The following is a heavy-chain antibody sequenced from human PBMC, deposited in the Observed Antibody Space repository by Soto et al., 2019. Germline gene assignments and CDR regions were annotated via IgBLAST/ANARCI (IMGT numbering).Heavy chain of an antibody. D-gene: IGHD3-22*01. CDR3: ARGPYYYDSSGFKDDRRYYYGMDV. CDR2: IIPIFGTA. Sequence: ASVKVSCKASGGTFSSYAISWVRQAPGQGLEWMGGIIPIFGTANYAQKFQGRVTITADESTSTAYMELSSLRSEDTAVYYCARGPYYYDSSGFKDDRRYYYGMDVWGQGTTVTVSS. CDR1: GGTFSSYA. J-gene: IGHJ6*02. V-gene: IGHV1-69*13.